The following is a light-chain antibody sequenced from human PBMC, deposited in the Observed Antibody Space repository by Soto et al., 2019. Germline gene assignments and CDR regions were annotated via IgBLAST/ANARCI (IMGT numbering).Light chain of an antibody. CDR2: DAS. CDR1: QSVSSY. CDR3: QQRSNWPPIT. V-gene: IGKV3-11*01. J-gene: IGKJ5*01. Sequence: EIVLTQSPATLSLSPGERATLSCRASQSVSSYLAWYQQKPGQAPRLLIYDASHRATGIPARFSGSGSGTDFTLTISSLEPADFAVYYCQQRSNWPPITFGQGTRLEIK.